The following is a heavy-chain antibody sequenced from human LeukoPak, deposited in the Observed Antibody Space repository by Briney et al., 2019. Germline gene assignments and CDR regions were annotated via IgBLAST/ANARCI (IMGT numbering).Heavy chain of an antibody. CDR1: GFTFDDYA. CDR2: ISWNSGSI. V-gene: IGHV3-9*01. D-gene: IGHD2-15*01. Sequence: GGSLRLSCAASGFTFDDYAMHWVRHAPGKGLEWVSGISWNSGSIVYADSVKGRFTISRDNAKNSLYLQMNSLRAEDTALYYCAKDMRAYCSGGSCFDAFDIWGQGTMVTVSS. CDR3: AKDMRAYCSGGSCFDAFDI. J-gene: IGHJ3*02.